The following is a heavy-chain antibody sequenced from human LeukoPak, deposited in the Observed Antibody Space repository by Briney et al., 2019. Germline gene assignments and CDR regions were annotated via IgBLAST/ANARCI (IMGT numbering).Heavy chain of an antibody. CDR3: ARDQRGEIDP. CDR1: GGTFSSYG. J-gene: IGHJ5*02. V-gene: IGHV1-69*13. CDR2: IIPMFGTA. D-gene: IGHD3-16*01. Sequence: ASVKVSCKASGGTFSSYGISWVRQAPGQGLEWMGGIIPMFGTANYAQKFQGRVTITADESTSTAYMELSRLRSDDTAVYYCARDQRGEIDPWGQGTLVTVSS.